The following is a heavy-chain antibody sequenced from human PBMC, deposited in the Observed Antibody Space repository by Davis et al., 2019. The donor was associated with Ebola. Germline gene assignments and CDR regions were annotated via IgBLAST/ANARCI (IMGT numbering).Heavy chain of an antibody. V-gene: IGHV3-30-3*01. Sequence: PGGSLRLSCAASGFTFSSYAMRWVRQAPGKGLEWVAVISYDGSNKYYADSVKGRFTISRDNSKNTLYLQMNSLRAEDTAVYYCARDLVTMIVEYGMDVWGQGTTVTVSS. CDR1: GFTFSSYA. J-gene: IGHJ6*02. D-gene: IGHD3-22*01. CDR2: ISYDGSNK. CDR3: ARDLVTMIVEYGMDV.